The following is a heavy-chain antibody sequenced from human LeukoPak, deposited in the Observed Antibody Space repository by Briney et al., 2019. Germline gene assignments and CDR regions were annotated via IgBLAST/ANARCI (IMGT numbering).Heavy chain of an antibody. V-gene: IGHV3-7*01. CDR3: ARSPAGDAWPPAYYMDV. CDR2: IKEDGTEK. CDR1: EFSFSTYW. Sequence: GGSLRLSCAASEFSFSTYWMSWVRQAPGKGLEWVANIKEDGTEKYYVGSVKGRFTISRDNAKKSLYLQMNSLRDDDTAVYFCARSPAGDAWPPAYYMDVWGKGTTVTVSS. J-gene: IGHJ6*03. D-gene: IGHD3-10*01.